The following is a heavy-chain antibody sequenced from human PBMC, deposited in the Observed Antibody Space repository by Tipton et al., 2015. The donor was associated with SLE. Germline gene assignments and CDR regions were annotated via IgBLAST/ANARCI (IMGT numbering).Heavy chain of an antibody. V-gene: IGHV4-39*07. CDR3: ARGLSSSWYDTKYYYMDV. D-gene: IGHD6-13*01. CDR1: GGSISSSSYY. J-gene: IGHJ6*03. CDR2: IYYSGST. Sequence: TLSLTCTVSGGSISSSSYYWGWIRQPPGKGLEWIGSIYYSGSTYYNPSLKSRVTISVDTSKNQFSLKLSSVTAADTAVYYCARGLSSSWYDTKYYYMDVWGKGTTVTVSS.